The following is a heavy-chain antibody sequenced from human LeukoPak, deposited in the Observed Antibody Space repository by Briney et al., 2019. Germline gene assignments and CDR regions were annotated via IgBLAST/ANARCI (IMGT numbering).Heavy chain of an antibody. V-gene: IGHV1-69*05. CDR2: IIPIFGIA. D-gene: IGHD6-13*01. Sequence: ASVKVSCKASGGTFSSYAISWVRQPPGQGLEWMGRIIPIFGIANYAQKFQGRVTITTDESTSTAYMELSSLRSEDTAVYYCARSYSSSWQNAFDIWGQGTMVTVSS. CDR1: GGTFSSYA. CDR3: ARSYSSSWQNAFDI. J-gene: IGHJ3*02.